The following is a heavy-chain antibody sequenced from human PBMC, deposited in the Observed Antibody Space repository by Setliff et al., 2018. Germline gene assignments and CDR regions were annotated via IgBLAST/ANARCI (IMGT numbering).Heavy chain of an antibody. D-gene: IGHD3-9*01. CDR2: VNDDGSSA. CDR3: ARAYYEILIPNYGPFDY. V-gene: IGHV3-74*03. CDR1: GFTFSSYW. Sequence: GGSLRLSCAASGFTFSSYWMHWVRQDPGKGLVWVSRVNDDGSSAMYADSVKGRFTMSRDNAKNTLYLQMNSLRAEDTAVYYCARAYYEILIPNYGPFDYWGRGKLVTVSS. J-gene: IGHJ4*02.